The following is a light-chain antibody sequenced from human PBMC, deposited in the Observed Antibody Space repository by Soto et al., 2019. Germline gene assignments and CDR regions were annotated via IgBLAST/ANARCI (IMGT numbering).Light chain of an antibody. V-gene: IGKV3-15*01. CDR1: QSVSSN. CDR3: QHYNSWPRT. J-gene: IGKJ1*01. Sequence: EIVMTQSPATLSVSPGERATLSCRASQSVSSNLAWYQQKPGQAPRLLIYGASTRATGIPARFSGSGSGTEFPLTIISLQSEDFAVYYYQHYNSWPRTFGQGTKVEIK. CDR2: GAS.